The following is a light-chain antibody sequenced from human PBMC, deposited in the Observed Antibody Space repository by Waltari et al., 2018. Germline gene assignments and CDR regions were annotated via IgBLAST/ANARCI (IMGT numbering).Light chain of an antibody. CDR2: GAS. CDR1: QSLSSTY. Sequence: ELVLTQSPGTLSWSPGERATRSCRASQSLSSTYLAWYQQKPGQAPRLLIYGASSRATGIPDRFSGSGSGTDFTLSISRLEPEDSAVYYCQQYGRSPYTFGQGTKLEIK. CDR3: QQYGRSPYT. J-gene: IGKJ2*01. V-gene: IGKV3-20*01.